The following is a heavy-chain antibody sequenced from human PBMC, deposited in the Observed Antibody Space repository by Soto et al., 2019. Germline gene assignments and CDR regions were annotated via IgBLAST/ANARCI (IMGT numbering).Heavy chain of an antibody. V-gene: IGHV2-5*02. J-gene: IGHJ4*02. CDR1: GFSISTNGVG. D-gene: IGHD1-26*01. Sequence: QITLKESGPTLVKPTQTLTLTCTFSGFSISTNGVGVGWIRQPPGKALEWLALIYWDGDKSYSPSLKSRLTITKDTSKNQVVITMTNMDPVDTATYYCAHRRGAYYFDFWGLGTLVTVSS. CDR3: AHRRGAYYFDF. CDR2: IYWDGDK.